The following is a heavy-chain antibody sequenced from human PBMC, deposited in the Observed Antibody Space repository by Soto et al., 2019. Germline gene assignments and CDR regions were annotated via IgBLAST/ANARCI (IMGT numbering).Heavy chain of an antibody. CDR3: AMVDVYVTPSPQDV. CDR1: GYTFTRYG. Sequence: QVQLVQSGAEVKNPGASVKVSCKASGYTFTRYGIGWARQAPGQGLEWMGWINTYNGNTNYAQNVQGRVNLTKDTSTSTAYMELRSLRSNDTAIYYCAMVDVYVTPSPQDVWGQGTTVIVSS. D-gene: IGHD3-16*01. J-gene: IGHJ6*02. V-gene: IGHV1-18*01. CDR2: INTYNGNT.